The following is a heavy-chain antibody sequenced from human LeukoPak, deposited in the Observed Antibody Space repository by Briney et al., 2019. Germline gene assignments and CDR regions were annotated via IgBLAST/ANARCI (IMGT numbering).Heavy chain of an antibody. D-gene: IGHD3-22*01. CDR3: AREELVITDYGMDV. Sequence: GGSLRLSCAASGFTFSSYSMNWVHQAPGKGLEWVSYISSSSSTIYYADSVKGRFTISRDNAKNSLYLQMNSLRAEDTAVYYCAREELVITDYGMDVWGQGTTVTVSS. V-gene: IGHV3-48*04. CDR1: GFTFSSYS. CDR2: ISSSSSTI. J-gene: IGHJ6*02.